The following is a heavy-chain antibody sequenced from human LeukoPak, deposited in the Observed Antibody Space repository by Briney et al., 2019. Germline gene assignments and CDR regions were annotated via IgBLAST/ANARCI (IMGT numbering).Heavy chain of an antibody. CDR3: ARPIDSYGPIDY. Sequence: SETLSLTCTVSGGSISGYYWTWIRQPPGKGLECIGYIYYSGSTNYNPSLKSRVTMSVDTSKNQFSLKLSTVTAADTAVYYCARPIDSYGPIDYWGQGTLVTVSS. D-gene: IGHD5-18*01. CDR1: GGSISGYY. V-gene: IGHV4-59*08. CDR2: IYYSGST. J-gene: IGHJ4*02.